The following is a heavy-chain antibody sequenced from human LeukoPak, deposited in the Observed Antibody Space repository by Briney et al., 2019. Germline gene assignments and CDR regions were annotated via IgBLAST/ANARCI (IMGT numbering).Heavy chain of an antibody. Sequence: PGGSLRLSCAASGFTFSSYAMSWVRQAPGKGLEWVSAISGSGGSTYYADSVKGRFTISRDNSKNTLYLQMNSLRAEDTAVYYCAKIGSELQLVSYCYYGMDVWGQGTTVTVSS. CDR2: ISGSGGST. CDR3: AKIGSELQLVSYCYYGMDV. V-gene: IGHV3-23*01. CDR1: GFTFSSYA. J-gene: IGHJ6*02. D-gene: IGHD6-13*01.